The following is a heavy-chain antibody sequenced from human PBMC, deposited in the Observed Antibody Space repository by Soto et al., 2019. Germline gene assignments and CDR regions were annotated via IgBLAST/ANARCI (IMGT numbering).Heavy chain of an antibody. Sequence: EVQLLESGGGLVQPGGSLRLSCAASGFSFRSYAMNWVRQVPGTGPEWVSVISGSGGSTNYADSVKGRFTISRDNSKDTRFLQINSLRAEDTAVYYCAKGPTGATTRVDYWGQGTLVTVSS. CDR3: AKGPTGATTRVDY. CDR2: ISGSGGST. J-gene: IGHJ4*02. CDR1: GFSFRSYA. V-gene: IGHV3-23*01. D-gene: IGHD1-1*01.